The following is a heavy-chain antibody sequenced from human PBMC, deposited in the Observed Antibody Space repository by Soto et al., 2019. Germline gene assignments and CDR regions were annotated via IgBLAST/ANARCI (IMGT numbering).Heavy chain of an antibody. J-gene: IGHJ6*02. V-gene: IGHV5-10-1*01. CDR2: IDPSDSYT. CDR3: ARHLNYLGDSSGDYPYYYYGMDF. D-gene: IGHD3-22*01. CDR1: GYSFTSYW. Sequence: GESLKISCKGSGYSFTSYWISWVRQMPGKGLEWMGRIDPSDSYTNYSPSFQGHVTISADKSISTAYLQWSSLKASDTAMYYCARHLNYLGDSSGDYPYYYYGMDFWGQGTTVTVSS.